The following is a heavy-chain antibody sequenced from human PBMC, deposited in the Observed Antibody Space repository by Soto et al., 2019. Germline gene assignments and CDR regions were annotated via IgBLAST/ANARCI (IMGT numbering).Heavy chain of an antibody. V-gene: IGHV4-34*01. CDR2: LNDSGGT. CDR1: GGSFSGYY. CDR3: ASRRTDSSSSPYYYYYYGMDV. Sequence: ASETLSLTCAVYGGSFSGYYWSWIRQPPGKGLEWIGELNDSGGTNYNASLKSRVSISGDTSKNQFSLKLSFVTAADTAVYYCASRRTDSSSSPYYYYYYGMDVWGQGTTVTVSS. J-gene: IGHJ6*02. D-gene: IGHD6-6*01.